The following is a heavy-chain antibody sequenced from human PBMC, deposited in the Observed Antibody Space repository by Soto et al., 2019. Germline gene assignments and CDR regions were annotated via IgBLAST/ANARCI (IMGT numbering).Heavy chain of an antibody. J-gene: IGHJ4*02. CDR3: AKGQYQLLYFDY. V-gene: IGHV3-23*01. CDR1: GFTFSSYA. CDR2: ISGSGGST. Sequence: GSLRLSCAASGFTFSSYAMSWVRQAPGKGLEWVSAISGSGGSTYYADSVKGRFTISRDNSKNTLYLQMNSLRAEDTAVYYCAKGQYQLLYFDYWGQGTLVTVSS. D-gene: IGHD2-2*01.